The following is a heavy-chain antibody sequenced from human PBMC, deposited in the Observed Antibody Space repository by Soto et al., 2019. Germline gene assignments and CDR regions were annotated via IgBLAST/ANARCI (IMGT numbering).Heavy chain of an antibody. CDR2: IYHSGST. D-gene: IGHD1-1*01. V-gene: IGHV4-30-2*01. CDR3: ARDQLEGNWFDP. Sequence: QLQLQESGSGLVRPSQTLSLTCAVSGGSISSGGYSWNWIRQPPGKGLEWIGYIYHSGSTLYNPSLKNRVNISEYKSKNQFSLKQSSVTAADTAVYYCARDQLEGNWFDPWGQGTLVTVSS. J-gene: IGHJ5*02. CDR1: GGSISSGGYS.